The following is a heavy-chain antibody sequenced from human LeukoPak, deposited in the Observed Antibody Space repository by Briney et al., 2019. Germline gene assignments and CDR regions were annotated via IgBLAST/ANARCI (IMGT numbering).Heavy chain of an antibody. Sequence: GGSLRLSCAASGFTFSSYAMSWVRQAPGKGLEWVSAISGSGGSTYYADSGKGRFTISRDNSKNTLYLQMNSLRAEDTAVYYCAKALGYCSGGSCYSRRQNYYYGMDVWGQGTTVTVSS. V-gene: IGHV3-23*01. CDR2: ISGSGGST. D-gene: IGHD2-15*01. CDR1: GFTFSSYA. J-gene: IGHJ6*02. CDR3: AKALGYCSGGSCYSRRQNYYYGMDV.